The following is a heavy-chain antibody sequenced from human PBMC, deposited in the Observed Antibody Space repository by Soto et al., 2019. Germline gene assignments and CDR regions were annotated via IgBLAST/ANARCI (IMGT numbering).Heavy chain of an antibody. CDR1: GFTFSSYA. V-gene: IGHV3-23*01. J-gene: IGHJ4*02. Sequence: GGSLRLSCAASGFTFSSYAMSWVRQAPGKGLEWVSAISGSGGSTYYADSVKGRFTISRDNSKNTLYLQMNSLRAEDTAVYYCAKGPENERAAEVKGSFDYWGQGTLVTVSS. D-gene: IGHD2-15*01. CDR3: AKGPENERAAEVKGSFDY. CDR2: ISGSGGST.